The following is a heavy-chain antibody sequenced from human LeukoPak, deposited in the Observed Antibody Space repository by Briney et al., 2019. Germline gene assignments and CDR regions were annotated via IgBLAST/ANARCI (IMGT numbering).Heavy chain of an antibody. D-gene: IGHD4-17*01. CDR1: GFTFSSYA. CDR2: ISGSGGST. J-gene: IGHJ3*02. Sequence: GGSLRLSCAASGFTFSSYAMSWVRQAPGKGLEWVSAISGSGGSTYYADSVKGRFTISRDNSKNTAYLQMNSLKTEDTAAYYCTRLNRPPTVYAFDIWGQGTMVTVSS. CDR3: TRLNRPPTVYAFDI. V-gene: IGHV3-23*01.